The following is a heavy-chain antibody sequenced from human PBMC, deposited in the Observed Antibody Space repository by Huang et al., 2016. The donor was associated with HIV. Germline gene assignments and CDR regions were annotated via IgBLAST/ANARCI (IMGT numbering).Heavy chain of an antibody. CDR2: ITSSSGSI. J-gene: IGHJ3*02. Sequence: EVQLMESGGGLVQPGGSLRLSCAASGFTFSTFNMNWVRQAPGKGLEWVSYITSSSGSIYDADSVNGRFTISRDNAKNSLYLQMNSLRAEDTAVYYCARFGSYYYGSGSYLDAFDIWGQGTMVTVSS. V-gene: IGHV3-48*01. CDR1: GFTFSTFN. D-gene: IGHD3-10*01. CDR3: ARFGSYYYGSGSYLDAFDI.